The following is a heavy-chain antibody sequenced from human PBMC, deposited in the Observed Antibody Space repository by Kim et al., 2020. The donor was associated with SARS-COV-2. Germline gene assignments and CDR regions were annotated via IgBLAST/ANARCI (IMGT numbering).Heavy chain of an antibody. CDR3: ARVGSYCSSTSCYGIYYYYGMDV. Sequence: SVKVSCKASGDTFSSYAISWVRQAPGQGLEWMGRIIPILGIANYAQKFQGRVTITADKSTSTAYMELSSLRSEDTAVYYCARVGSYCSSTSCYGIYYYYGMDVCDRGTTVTV. D-gene: IGHD2-2*01. CDR2: IIPILGIA. J-gene: IGHJ6*02. CDR1: GDTFSSYA. V-gene: IGHV1-69*04.